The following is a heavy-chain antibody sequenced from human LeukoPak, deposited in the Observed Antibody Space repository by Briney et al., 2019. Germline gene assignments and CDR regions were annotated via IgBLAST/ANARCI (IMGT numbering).Heavy chain of an antibody. CDR1: GVSISSYY. Sequence: PSETLSLTCTVSGVSISSYYWSWIRQPPGKGLEWIGYIYYSGSTNYNPSLKSRVTISVDTSKNQFSLKLSSVTAADTAVYYCARFPAAGTYYFDYWGQGTLVTVSP. CDR2: IYYSGST. D-gene: IGHD6-13*01. J-gene: IGHJ4*02. V-gene: IGHV4-59*01. CDR3: ARFPAAGTYYFDY.